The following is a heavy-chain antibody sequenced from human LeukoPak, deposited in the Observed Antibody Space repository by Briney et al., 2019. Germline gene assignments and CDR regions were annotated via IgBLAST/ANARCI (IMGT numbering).Heavy chain of an antibody. J-gene: IGHJ4*02. CDR1: GFTFSSYG. CDR2: ISSDGSDT. Sequence: GGSLRLSCAASGFTFSSYGMHWVRQAPGKGLEWVALISSDGSDTYYADSVRGRFTISRDNSKNTLYVQMNNLKPEDTAVYYCARTPGTKAYFDYWGQGTLVTVSS. CDR3: ARTPGTKAYFDY. D-gene: IGHD1-1*01. V-gene: IGHV3-30*03.